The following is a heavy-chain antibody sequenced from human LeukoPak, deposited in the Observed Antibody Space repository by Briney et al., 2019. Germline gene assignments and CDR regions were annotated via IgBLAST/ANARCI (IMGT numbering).Heavy chain of an antibody. CDR1: GYRFTSYW. Sequence: GESLKISCKGSGYRFTSYWIAWVRQMPGKGLEWMGIIYPGDSETRYSPSFQGQVTISADKSISTAYLQWSSLKASDTAMYYCARQRRYSSSWYYWGQGTLVTVSS. J-gene: IGHJ4*02. D-gene: IGHD6-13*01. CDR3: ARQRRYSSSWYY. CDR2: IYPGDSET. V-gene: IGHV5-51*01.